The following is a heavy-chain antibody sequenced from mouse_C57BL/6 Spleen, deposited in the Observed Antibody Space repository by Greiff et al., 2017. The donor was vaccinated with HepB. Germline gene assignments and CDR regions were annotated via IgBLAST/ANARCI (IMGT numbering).Heavy chain of an antibody. CDR1: GFTFSDYY. Sequence: DVQLVESGGGLVQPGGSLKLSCAASGFTFSDYYMYWVRQTPEKRLEWVAYISNGGGSTYYPDTVKGRFTISRDNAKNTLYLQMSRLKSEDTAMYYCARRGNYYYAMDYWGQGTSVTVSS. V-gene: IGHV5-12*01. J-gene: IGHJ4*01. D-gene: IGHD2-1*01. CDR3: ARRGNYYYAMDY. CDR2: ISNGGGST.